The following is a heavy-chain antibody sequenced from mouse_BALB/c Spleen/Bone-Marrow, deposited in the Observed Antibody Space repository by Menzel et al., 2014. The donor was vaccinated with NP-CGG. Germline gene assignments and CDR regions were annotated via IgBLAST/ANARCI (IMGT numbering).Heavy chain of an antibody. J-gene: IGHJ3*01. CDR2: IRLKSNNYAT. Sequence: EVMLVESGRGLVQPGGSMKLSCVASGFTFSNYWMNWVRQSPEKGLEWVAEIRLKSNNYATHYAESVKGRFTISSDDSKSSVYLQMNNIRAEDTGIYYCTTGFAYWGQGTPVTVSA. CDR3: TTGFAY. V-gene: IGHV6-6*02. CDR1: GFTFSNYW.